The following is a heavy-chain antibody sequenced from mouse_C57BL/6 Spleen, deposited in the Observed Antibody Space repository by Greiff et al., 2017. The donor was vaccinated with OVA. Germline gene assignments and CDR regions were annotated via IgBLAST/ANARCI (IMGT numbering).Heavy chain of an antibody. V-gene: IGHV1-15*01. CDR3: TPPVYYDYDVDD. D-gene: IGHD2-4*01. J-gene: IGHJ2*01. CDR2: IDPETGGT. Sequence: VQLQQSGAELVRPGASVTLSCKASGYTFTDYEMHWVKQTPVHGLEWIGAIDPETGGTAYNQKFKGKAILTADKSSSTAYMELRSLTSEDSAVYYCTPPVYYDYDVDDWGQGTTLTVSS. CDR1: GYTFTDYE.